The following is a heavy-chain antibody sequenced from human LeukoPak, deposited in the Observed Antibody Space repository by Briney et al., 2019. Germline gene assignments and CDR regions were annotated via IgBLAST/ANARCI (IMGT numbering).Heavy chain of an antibody. J-gene: IGHJ3*02. CDR1: GGSISGDF. CDR3: ARRYARGYYDSSGYPGVLDAFDI. CDR2: IYYSGST. D-gene: IGHD3-22*01. Sequence: SETLSLTCTVSGGSISGDFWSWIRQAPGRGLEWIGYIYYSGSTNYNPSLKSRVTISVDTSKNQFSLKLSSVTAADTAVYYCARRYARGYYDSSGYPGVLDAFDIWGQGTMVTVSS. V-gene: IGHV4-59*12.